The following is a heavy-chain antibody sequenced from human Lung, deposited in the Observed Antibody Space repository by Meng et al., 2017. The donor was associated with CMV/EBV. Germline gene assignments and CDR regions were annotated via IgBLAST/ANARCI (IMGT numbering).Heavy chain of an antibody. J-gene: IGHJ6*02. D-gene: IGHD2-2*01. V-gene: IGHV1-69*10. CDR1: RNTFSSYT. CDR2: IIPIFAIA. Sequence: SVXVSXKASRNTFSSYTLTWVRQAPGQGLEWMGGIIPIFAIANYAQSFRGRVTITADTSTSTGYMELSGLRSEDTAVYYCAVYCGTTSCYDGYGMDVWGQGXTVTVSS. CDR3: AVYCGTTSCYDGYGMDV.